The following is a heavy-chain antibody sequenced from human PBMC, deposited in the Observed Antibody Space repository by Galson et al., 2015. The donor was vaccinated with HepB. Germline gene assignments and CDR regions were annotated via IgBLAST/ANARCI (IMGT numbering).Heavy chain of an antibody. CDR1: GFNVGTYG. V-gene: IGHV3-30*18. CDR3: AKEGYSGNYRLWYFDV. CDR2: ISYDGDHK. J-gene: IGHJ2*01. Sequence: PLRLAGAASGFNVGTYGIHWVRQAPGKGLQWVAVISYDGDHKYFGDAVKGRFTISRDNSKNMVYLQMNSLTEEDTAVYYCAKEGYSGNYRLWYFDVWGRGTLVAVSS. D-gene: IGHD5-12*01.